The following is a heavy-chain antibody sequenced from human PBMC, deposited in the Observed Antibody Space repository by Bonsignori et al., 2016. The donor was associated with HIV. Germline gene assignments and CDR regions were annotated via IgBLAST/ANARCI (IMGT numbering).Heavy chain of an antibody. CDR1: GGSFSGYY. CDR3: AGGAYCGGDCYSGYFQH. J-gene: IGHJ1*01. D-gene: IGHD2-21*01. CDR2: INHSGNT. Sequence: SETLSLTCAVYGGSFSGYYWSWIRQPPGKGLEWIGEINHSGNTNYNPSLKSRVTISVDTSKNQFSLKLSSVTAAGTAVYYCAGGAYCGGDCYSGYFQHWGQGTLVTVSS. V-gene: IGHV4-34*01.